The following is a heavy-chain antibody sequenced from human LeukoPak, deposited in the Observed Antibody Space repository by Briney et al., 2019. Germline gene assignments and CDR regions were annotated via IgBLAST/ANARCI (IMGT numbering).Heavy chain of an antibody. CDR3: ARAYSTSPRNGFDI. Sequence: GASVKVSCKASGYTFTSYYIHWVRQAPGQGLEWMGIINPSGGSTSHAQKFQGRVTMTRDMSTSTVYMELSSLRSEDTAVYYCARAYSTSPRNGFDIWGQGTMVTVTS. CDR2: INPSGGST. J-gene: IGHJ3*02. CDR1: GYTFTSYY. V-gene: IGHV1-46*01. D-gene: IGHD6-6*01.